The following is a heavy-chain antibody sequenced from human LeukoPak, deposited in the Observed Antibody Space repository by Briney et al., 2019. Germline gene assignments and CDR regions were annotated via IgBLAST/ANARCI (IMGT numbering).Heavy chain of an antibody. V-gene: IGHV4-30-2*01. CDR3: ARYMVRGRWFDY. J-gene: IGHJ4*02. CDR1: GVSISSGGYS. CDR2: IYHSGST. D-gene: IGHD3-10*01. Sequence: SETLSLTCAVSGVSISSGGYSWSWIRQPPGKGLEWIGYIYHSGSTYYNPSLKSRVTISVDRSKNQFSLKLSSVTAADTAVYYCARYMVRGRWFDYWGQGTLVTVSS.